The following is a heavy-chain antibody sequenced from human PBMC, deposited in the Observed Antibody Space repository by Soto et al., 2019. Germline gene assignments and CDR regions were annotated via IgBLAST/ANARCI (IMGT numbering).Heavy chain of an antibody. V-gene: IGHV1-69*01. CDR1: GCACSSYA. CDR3: ATGWNDCPH. J-gene: IGHJ4*02. Sequence: SVKVSCKASGCACSSYAIRRVRQAPGQGLECMGGIIPSLGTANYAQKFQGRVTITADASTSTAYMELRSLRSEDTAVYYCATGWNDCPHWRQGTLVIASS. CDR2: IIPSLGTA. D-gene: IGHD2-21*02.